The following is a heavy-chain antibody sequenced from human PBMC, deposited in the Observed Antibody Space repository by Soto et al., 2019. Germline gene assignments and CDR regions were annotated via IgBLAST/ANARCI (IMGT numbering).Heavy chain of an antibody. J-gene: IGHJ4*02. Sequence: VQLLESGGGLVQPWGSLRLSCAASGVTFSNYAMSCVRQAPGKGLEWVSGISNTGSNTYYADSVKGRFSISRDTSKNTLYLQMNSLRAEDTAIYYCAKDMRGNFRDYWGQGTLVTVSS. CDR1: GVTFSNYA. CDR3: AKDMRGNFRDY. CDR2: ISNTGSNT. D-gene: IGHD1-26*01. V-gene: IGHV3-23*01.